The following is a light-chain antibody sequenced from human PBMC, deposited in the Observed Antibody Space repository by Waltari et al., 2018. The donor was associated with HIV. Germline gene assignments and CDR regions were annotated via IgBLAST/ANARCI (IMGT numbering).Light chain of an antibody. CDR1: SSNIGSKY. Sequence: QSVLTQPPSASGTPGQRVTISCSGSSSNIGSKYVYWYQQLPGPAPKPLIYRNSQRHSGVPDRFSGSKSGPSASLAISGVRSEDEADYYCAAWDHSLLVGGGTKLTVL. CDR3: AAWDHSLL. V-gene: IGLV1-47*01. J-gene: IGLJ2*01. CDR2: RNS.